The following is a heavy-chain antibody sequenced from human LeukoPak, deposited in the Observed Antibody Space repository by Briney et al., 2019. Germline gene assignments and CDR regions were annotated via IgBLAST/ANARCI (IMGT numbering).Heavy chain of an antibody. J-gene: IGHJ6*03. CDR2: IYTSGST. V-gene: IGHV4-61*02. Sequence: SETLSLTCTVSGGSISSGSYYWSWIRQPAGKGLEWIGRIYTSGSTNYNPSLKSRVTISVDTSKNQFSLKLSSVTAADTAVYYCAGPGDFWSGYNMDVWGKGTTVTVSS. CDR1: GGSISSGSYY. CDR3: AGPGDFWSGYNMDV. D-gene: IGHD3-3*01.